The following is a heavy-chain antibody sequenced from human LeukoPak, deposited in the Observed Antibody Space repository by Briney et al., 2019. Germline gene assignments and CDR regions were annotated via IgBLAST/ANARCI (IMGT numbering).Heavy chain of an antibody. Sequence: SETLSLTCTVSGDSIRSGSYYWRWIRQPPGKGLEWIGRIYYSGSAYYNSSLKSRVTISVDTSKNQFSLKLRSVTAADTAVYYCATPAAAGKDYFDDWGQGTLVTVSS. CDR1: GDSIRSGSYY. V-gene: IGHV4-39*01. D-gene: IGHD6-13*01. CDR3: ATPAAAGKDYFDD. CDR2: IYYSGSA. J-gene: IGHJ4*02.